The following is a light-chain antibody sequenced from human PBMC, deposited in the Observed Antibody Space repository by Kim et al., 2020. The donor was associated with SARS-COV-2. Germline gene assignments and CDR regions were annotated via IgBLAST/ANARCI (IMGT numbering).Light chain of an antibody. J-gene: IGLJ2*01. CDR2: DVT. V-gene: IGLV2-14*03. CDR1: SRDVGGYNY. CDR3: SSYSSSSTLV. Sequence: GQSITISCTGTSRDVGGYNYVSWYQQHPGKAPKLMIYDVTNRPSGVSNRFSGSKSGNTASLTISGLQAEDEADYYCSSYSSSSTLVFGGGTQLTVL.